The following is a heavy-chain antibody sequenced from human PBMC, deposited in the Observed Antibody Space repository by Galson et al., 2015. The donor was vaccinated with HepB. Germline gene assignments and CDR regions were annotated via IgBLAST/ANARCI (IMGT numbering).Heavy chain of an antibody. J-gene: IGHJ4*02. CDR1: GYSFANCW. Sequence: QSGAEVKKPGESLKISCKGSGYSFANCWIGWVRQMPGKGPEWMGIIYPGDSDTRYSPSFQGQVTISADKSISTAYLQWSSLKASDTAMYYCASRRGADPLGFDYWGQGTLVTVSS. CDR3: ASRRGADPLGFDY. V-gene: IGHV5-51*01. CDR2: IYPGDSDT. D-gene: IGHD3-16*01.